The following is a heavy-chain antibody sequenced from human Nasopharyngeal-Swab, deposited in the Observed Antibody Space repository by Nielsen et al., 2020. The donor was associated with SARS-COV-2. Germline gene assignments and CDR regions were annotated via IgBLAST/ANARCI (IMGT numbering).Heavy chain of an antibody. CDR3: AKDRDSGDDSDDYYHYYGMDV. CDR2: ISGSDHTT. D-gene: IGHD5-12*01. V-gene: IGHV3-23*01. J-gene: IGHJ6*02. Sequence: GESLKISCAASGFTFRSYAISWVRQAPGKGLEWVSVISGSDHTTYYADSVKGRFTISRDNSKNTVNLQMNSLRVEGTAIYYCAKDRDSGDDSDDYYHYYGMDVWGQGTTVTVSS. CDR1: GFTFRSYA.